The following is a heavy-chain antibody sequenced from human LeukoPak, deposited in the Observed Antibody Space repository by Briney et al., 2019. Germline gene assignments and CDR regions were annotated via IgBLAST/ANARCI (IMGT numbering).Heavy chain of an antibody. CDR3: ARNHHCSGGSCYSTYWYFDL. D-gene: IGHD2-15*01. CDR2: IYYSGST. Sequence: SETLSLTCTVSGGSISSYYWSWIRQPPGKGLEWIGYIYYSGSTNYNPSLKSRVTISVDTSKNQFSLKLSSVTAADTAVYYCARNHHCSGGSCYSTYWYFDLWGRGTLVTVSS. V-gene: IGHV4-59*01. CDR1: GGSISSYY. J-gene: IGHJ2*01.